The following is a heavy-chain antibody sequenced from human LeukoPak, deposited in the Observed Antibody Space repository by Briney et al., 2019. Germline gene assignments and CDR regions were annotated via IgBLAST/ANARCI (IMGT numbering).Heavy chain of an antibody. V-gene: IGHV3-33*01. J-gene: IGHJ6*02. Sequence: GTSLRLSCAVSGFTFSSYGMHWVRHAPGKGLEWVGVIWYDGTKQYHPDSVEGRFTISRDNSKSTLYLQIDSLSVEDTAIYCRARAPRPRDSSGWLGSGMDVWGQGTTVTVSS. D-gene: IGHD6-19*01. CDR1: GFTFSSYG. CDR3: ARAPRPRDSSGWLGSGMDV. CDR2: IWYDGTKQ.